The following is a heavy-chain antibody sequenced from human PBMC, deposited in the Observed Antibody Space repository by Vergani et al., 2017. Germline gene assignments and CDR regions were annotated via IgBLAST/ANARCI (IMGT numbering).Heavy chain of an antibody. Sequence: QVQLVQSGAEVRKPGSSVKVSCKASGGIFSSYAISWVRQAPGQGLEWMGGVNPIFGTTNYAQKSQGSVTITADESTSTAYMGLSSLRSEDTAVYYYATSTVNKFRFSYYYYYYMDVWDGGTTVGVSS. CDR1: GGIFSSYA. CDR3: ATSTVNKFRFSYYYYYYMDV. V-gene: IGHV1-69*13. CDR2: VNPIFGTT. D-gene: IGHD4-11*01. J-gene: IGHJ6*03.